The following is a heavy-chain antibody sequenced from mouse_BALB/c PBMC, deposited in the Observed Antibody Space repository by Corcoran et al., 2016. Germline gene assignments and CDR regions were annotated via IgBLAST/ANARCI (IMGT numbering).Heavy chain of an antibody. CDR2: IFPGSGNT. J-gene: IGHJ1*01. V-gene: IGHV1-66*01. Sequence: QVQLQQSGPELVKPGASVKISCKASGYSFTSYYIHWVKQRPGQGLEWIGWIFPGSGNTKYNEKFKGKATLTADTSSSTAYMQLSSLTSEDSAVYFGERFYGSSYFKYFDVWGAGTTVTVSS. CDR1: GYSFTSYY. D-gene: IGHD1-1*01. CDR3: ERFYGSSYFKYFDV.